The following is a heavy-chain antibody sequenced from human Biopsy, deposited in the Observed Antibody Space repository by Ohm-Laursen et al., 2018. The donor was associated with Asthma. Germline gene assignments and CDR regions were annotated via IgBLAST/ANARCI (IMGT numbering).Heavy chain of an antibody. V-gene: IGHV1-3*04. CDR2: VNTGNGDT. J-gene: IGHJ3*01. CDR1: GYNFISFA. D-gene: IGHD3-9*01. Sequence: SVKVSCKASGYNFISFAIHWVRQAPGQRLEWMGWVNTGNGDTKYSQKFQGRVTTTRDTSASTAYMELRSLRSEDTATYYCARTYSDFLTGQVKDVFGVWGQGTMVTVSS. CDR3: ARTYSDFLTGQVKDVFGV.